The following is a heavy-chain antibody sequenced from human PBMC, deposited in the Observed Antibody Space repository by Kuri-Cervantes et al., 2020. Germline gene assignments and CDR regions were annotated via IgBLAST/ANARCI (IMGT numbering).Heavy chain of an antibody. J-gene: IGHJ4*02. D-gene: IGHD3-10*01. Sequence: GGSLRLSCAASGFTFSSYAMHWVRQAPGKGLEWVAVISYDGSNKYYADSVKGRFTISRDNSKNTLYLQMNSLRAEGTAVYYCARGRGGYWGQGTLVTVSS. CDR1: GFTFSSYA. CDR3: ARGRGGY. CDR2: ISYDGSNK. V-gene: IGHV3-30-3*01.